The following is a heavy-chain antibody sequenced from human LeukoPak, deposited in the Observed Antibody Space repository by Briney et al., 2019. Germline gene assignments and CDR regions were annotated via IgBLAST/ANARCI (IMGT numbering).Heavy chain of an antibody. V-gene: IGHV1-8*01. CDR3: ARDSGQAASGDY. CDR2: MNPNSGNT. CDR1: GYTFTSYD. J-gene: IGHJ4*02. Sequence: ASVKVSCKASGYTFTSYDINWVRQATGQGLEWMGWMNPNSGNTGYAQKFQGGVTMTRNTSISTAYMELSSLRSEDTAVYYCARDSGQAASGDYWGQGTLVTVSS. D-gene: IGHD6-19*01.